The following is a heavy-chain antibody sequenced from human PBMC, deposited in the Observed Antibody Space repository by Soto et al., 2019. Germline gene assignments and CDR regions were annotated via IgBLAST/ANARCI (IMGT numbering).Heavy chain of an antibody. D-gene: IGHD6-19*01. Sequence: QVQLVQSGAEVKQPGASVRLSCKTSGYIFTNFALHWVRQAPGQRPEWMGWITTGNGNTKYSQNFQGRVTITRDTPATTAHMDVSTLTSEDTAVYYCERGWGGEALAGTRLDFWGQGTLVTVSS. CDR2: ITTGNGNT. J-gene: IGHJ4*02. V-gene: IGHV1-3*04. CDR1: GYIFTNFA. CDR3: ERGWGGEALAGTRLDF.